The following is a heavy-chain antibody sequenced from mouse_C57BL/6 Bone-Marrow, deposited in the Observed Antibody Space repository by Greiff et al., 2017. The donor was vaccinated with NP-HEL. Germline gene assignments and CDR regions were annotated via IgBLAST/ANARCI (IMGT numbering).Heavy chain of an antibody. CDR2: INPNNGGT. CDR3: ARTPFTTVVATDWYFDV. J-gene: IGHJ1*03. CDR1: GYTFTDYY. Sequence: EVQLQQSGPELVKPGASVKISCKASGYTFTDYYMNWVKQSHGKSLEWIGDINPNNGGTSYNQKFKGKATLTVDKSSSTAYMELRSLTSEDSAVYYCARTPFTTVVATDWYFDVWGTGTTVTVSS. V-gene: IGHV1-26*01. D-gene: IGHD1-1*01.